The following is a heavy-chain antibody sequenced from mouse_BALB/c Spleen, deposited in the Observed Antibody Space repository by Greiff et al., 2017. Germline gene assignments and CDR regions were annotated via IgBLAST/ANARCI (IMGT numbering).Heavy chain of an antibody. J-gene: IGHJ4*01. V-gene: IGHV1-15*01. Sequence: VQLQQSGAELVRPGASVTLSCKASGYTFTDYEMHWVKQTPVQGLEWIGAIDPETGGTAYNQKFKGKATLTADKSSSTAYMELRSLTSEDSAVYYCTRDYGARTGMDYWGQGTSVTVSA. CDR1: GYTFTDYE. CDR3: TRDYGARTGMDY. D-gene: IGHD1-2*01. CDR2: IDPETGGT.